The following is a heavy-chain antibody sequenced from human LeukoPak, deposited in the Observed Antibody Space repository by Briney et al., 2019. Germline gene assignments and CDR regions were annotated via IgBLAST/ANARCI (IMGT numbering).Heavy chain of an antibody. CDR2: ISGSGGST. J-gene: IGHJ4*02. D-gene: IGHD5-12*01. Sequence: GGSLRLSCAASGFTFSSYAMSWVRQAPGKGLEWVSAISGSGGSTYYADSVKGRFTISRDNSKNTLYLQMNSLRAKDTAVYYCAKFGPRGYSSYDLWDYFDYWGQGTLVTVSS. CDR1: GFTFSSYA. V-gene: IGHV3-23*01. CDR3: AKFGPRGYSSYDLWDYFDY.